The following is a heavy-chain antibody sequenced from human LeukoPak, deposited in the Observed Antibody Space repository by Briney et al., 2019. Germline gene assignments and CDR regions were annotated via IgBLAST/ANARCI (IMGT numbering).Heavy chain of an antibody. J-gene: IGHJ6*03. CDR2: INHSGST. Sequence: SETLSLTCAVYGGSFSGYYWSWIRQPPGKELEWIGEINHSGSTNYNPSLKSRVTISVDTSKNQFSLKLSSVTAADTAVYYCARDYSSFGYYMDVWGKGTTVTVSS. V-gene: IGHV4-34*01. CDR1: GGSFSGYY. D-gene: IGHD6-6*01. CDR3: ARDYSSFGYYMDV.